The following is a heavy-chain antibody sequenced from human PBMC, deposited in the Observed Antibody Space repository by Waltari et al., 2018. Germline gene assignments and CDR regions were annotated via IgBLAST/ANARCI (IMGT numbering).Heavy chain of an antibody. CDR3: AKDQWTGDYYYGMDV. Sequence: QVQLVESGGGVVQPARSLRLSCAASGFNFGTYGLHWVRQAPGKGLEWVALISFDGSNEDYSDSVKGRFTISRDNSKNTLFLQMSRLRAEDTAMYYCAKDQWTGDYYYGMDVWGQGTTVTVSS. CDR1: GFNFGTYG. J-gene: IGHJ6*02. D-gene: IGHD7-27*01. CDR2: ISFDGSNE. V-gene: IGHV3-30*18.